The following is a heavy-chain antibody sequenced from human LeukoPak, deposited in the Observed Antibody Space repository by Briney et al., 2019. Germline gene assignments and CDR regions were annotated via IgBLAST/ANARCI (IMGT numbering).Heavy chain of an antibody. CDR3: ARASTPRVIASFDY. D-gene: IGHD2-21*01. V-gene: IGHV1-46*01. Sequence: ASVKVSCKASGYTFTSYYMHWVRQAPGQGLEWMGIINPSGGSTSYAQKFQGRVTMTRDMSTSTVYMELSRLRSDDTAVYYCARASTPRVIASFDYWGGKPGHRLL. CDR1: GYTFTSYY. J-gene: IGHJ4*02. CDR2: INPSGGST.